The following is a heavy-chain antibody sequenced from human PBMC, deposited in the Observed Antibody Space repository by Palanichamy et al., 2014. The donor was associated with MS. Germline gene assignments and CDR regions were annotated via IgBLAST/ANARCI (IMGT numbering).Heavy chain of an antibody. CDR3: TADVPGLGGYGMDA. CDR1: GFSFSDAW. D-gene: IGHD2-2*01. CDR2: IRTKTGGGTT. J-gene: IGHJ6*02. V-gene: IGHV3-15*01. Sequence: EVQLVEVWGEGLVKPGESLRLSCAASGFSFSDAWMNWVRQAPGKGLEWVGRIRTKTGGGTTDFAAPVEGRFIISRDDSKNTLSLQMNSLRTEDTAVYYCTADVPGLGGYGMDAWGQGTTVTVSS.